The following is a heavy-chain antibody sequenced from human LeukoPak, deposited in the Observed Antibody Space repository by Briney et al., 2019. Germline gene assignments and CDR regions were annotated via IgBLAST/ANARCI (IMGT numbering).Heavy chain of an antibody. Sequence: SETLSLTCTVSGGSISSGGYYWSWIRQHPGKGLEWIGYIYYSGSTYYNPSLKSRVTISVDTSKNQFSLKLSSVTAADTAVYYCARSDDSGSGYNWFDPWGQGTLVTVSS. CDR2: IYYSGST. J-gene: IGHJ5*02. V-gene: IGHV4-31*03. CDR3: ARSDDSGSGYNWFDP. CDR1: GGSISSGGYY. D-gene: IGHD3-10*01.